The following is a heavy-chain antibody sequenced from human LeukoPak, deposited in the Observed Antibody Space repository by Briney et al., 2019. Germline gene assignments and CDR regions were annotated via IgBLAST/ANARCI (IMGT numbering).Heavy chain of an antibody. D-gene: IGHD6-13*01. CDR1: GLSFSGQW. V-gene: IGHV3-7*01. CDR2: IKHDGGEK. Sequence: GGSLRLSCVASGLSFSGQWLNWVRQAPGQGLEWVANIKHDGGEKYYVDSVKGRFTISRDDGQNSLSLHMNSLRAEDTAVYYCAIDHLGGSSWLLFDYWGQGTLVTVSS. J-gene: IGHJ4*02. CDR3: AIDHLGGSSWLLFDY.